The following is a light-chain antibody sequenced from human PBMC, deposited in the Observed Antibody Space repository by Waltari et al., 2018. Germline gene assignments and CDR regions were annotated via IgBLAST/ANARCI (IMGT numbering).Light chain of an antibody. CDR3: QQYNSFSSM. V-gene: IGKV1-5*03. CDR2: KAS. CDR1: QSISSW. Sequence: DIQMTQSHSTLSASVGDRVTITCRASQSISSWLAWYQQKPGKAPNLLIYKASTLQSGVPSRFSGSGFGTEFTLTISSLQPDDFATYYCQQYNSFSSMFGQGTKVEIK. J-gene: IGKJ1*01.